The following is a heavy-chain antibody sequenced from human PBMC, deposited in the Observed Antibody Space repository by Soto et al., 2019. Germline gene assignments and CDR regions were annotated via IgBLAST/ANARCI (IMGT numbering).Heavy chain of an antibody. CDR2: ISSSSSTI. J-gene: IGHJ5*02. CDR3: ARARYSTNWYDH. CDR1: GFTFSSYS. Sequence: GGSLRLACAASGFTFSSYSMNWVRQAPGKGLEWVSYISSSSSTIYYADSVKGRFTISRDNAKNSLYLQMNSLRDEDTAVYCYARARYSTNWYDHWGQGTLVTVSS. D-gene: IGHD3-16*02. V-gene: IGHV3-48*02.